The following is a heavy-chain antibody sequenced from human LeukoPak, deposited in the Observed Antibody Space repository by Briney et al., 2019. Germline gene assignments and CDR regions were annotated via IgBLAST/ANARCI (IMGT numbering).Heavy chain of an antibody. Sequence: GWSLTLSCAASGFTFSSYWMHWLRQAPGRGLVWVSRINSDGSSKTYADSVKGRFTISRDNAKKTLYLQMNSLRAEDAAVYYCEREEWFGGNNWFDPWGQGTLVTVSS. V-gene: IGHV3-74*01. CDR1: GFTFSSYW. CDR3: EREEWFGGNNWFDP. D-gene: IGHD3-10*01. CDR2: INSDGSSK. J-gene: IGHJ5*02.